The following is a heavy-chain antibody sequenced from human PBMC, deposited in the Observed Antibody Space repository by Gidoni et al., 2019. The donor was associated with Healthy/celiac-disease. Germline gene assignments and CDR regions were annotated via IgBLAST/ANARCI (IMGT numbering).Heavy chain of an antibody. D-gene: IGHD4-17*01. V-gene: IGHV3-33*01. J-gene: IGHJ6*03. CDR3: ARDKDYGDYYYYYMDV. CDR2: IWYDGSNK. CDR1: GFTFSSYG. Sequence: VQPGRSLRLSCAASGFTFSSYGMHWVRQAPGKGLEWVAVIWYDGSNKYYADSVKGRFTISRDNSKNTLYLQMNSLRAEDTAVYYCARDKDYGDYYYYYMDVWGKGTTVTVSS.